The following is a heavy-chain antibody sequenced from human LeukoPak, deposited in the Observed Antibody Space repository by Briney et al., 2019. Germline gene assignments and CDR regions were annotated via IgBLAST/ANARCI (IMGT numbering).Heavy chain of an antibody. Sequence: GESLKISCSGSGYRFTTYWISWVRQMPGKGLEWMVSIDPSDSYTNYSPSFQGHVTISSDRPTSTAYLQWTSLKASDTAIYYCARLSEYSGSMRLGFDPWGQGTLVTVSS. V-gene: IGHV5-10-1*01. CDR2: IDPSDSYT. CDR1: GYRFTTYW. CDR3: ARLSEYSGSMRLGFDP. J-gene: IGHJ5*02. D-gene: IGHD5-12*01.